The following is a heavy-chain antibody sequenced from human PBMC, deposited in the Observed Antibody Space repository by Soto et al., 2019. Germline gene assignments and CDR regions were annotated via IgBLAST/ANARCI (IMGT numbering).Heavy chain of an antibody. D-gene: IGHD3-9*01. CDR1: RDTFTSYY. Sequence: ASVKVSCKAPRDTFTSYYINWVRQAPGQGLEWMGVINPHGGSTAYAQKFKGRVTLTRHTSASMVYMEVSSLTSEDTAMYYCARSSGGYFGIIIDGPNRFASCGQGTLVSASS. J-gene: IGHJ5*01. CDR2: INPHGGST. CDR3: ARSSGGYFGIIIDGPNRFAS. V-gene: IGHV1-46*01.